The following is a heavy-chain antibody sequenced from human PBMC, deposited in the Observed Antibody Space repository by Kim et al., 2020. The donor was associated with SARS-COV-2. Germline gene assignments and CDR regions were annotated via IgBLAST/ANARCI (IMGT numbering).Heavy chain of an antibody. D-gene: IGHD6-13*01. Sequence: ASVKVSCKASGYTFTGYYMHWVRQAPGQGLEWMGWINPNSGGTNYAQKFQGWVTMTRDTSISTAYMELSRLRSDDTAVYYCARGSEQPDRYYYYGMDVWGQGTTVTVSS. V-gene: IGHV1-2*04. CDR2: INPNSGGT. J-gene: IGHJ6*02. CDR3: ARGSEQPDRYYYYGMDV. CDR1: GYTFTGYY.